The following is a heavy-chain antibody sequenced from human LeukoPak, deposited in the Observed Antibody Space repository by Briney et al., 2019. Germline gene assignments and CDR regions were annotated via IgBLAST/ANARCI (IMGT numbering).Heavy chain of an antibody. D-gene: IGHD1-26*01. CDR3: ARARLPPTTHAAYYYMDV. CDR2: IYHSGST. V-gene: IGHV4-38-2*02. CDR1: GYSISSGYY. J-gene: IGHJ6*04. Sequence: PSETLSLTCTVSGYSISSGYYWGWIRQPPGKGLEWIGSIYHSGSTYYNPSLKSRVTISVDTSKNQFSLKLSSVTAADTAVYYCARARLPPTTHAAYYYMDVWGTGTTVTVSS.